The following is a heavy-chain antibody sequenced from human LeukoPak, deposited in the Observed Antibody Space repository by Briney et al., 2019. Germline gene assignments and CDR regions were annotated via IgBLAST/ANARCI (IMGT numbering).Heavy chain of an antibody. CDR3: ARDLDQHSDY. J-gene: IGHJ4*02. CDR1: GYTFSTYG. Sequence: ASVKVSCKASGYTFSTYGISWVRQAPGQGLEWMGWISGYNGSTNYAQKLQGRVTMTTDTSTRTAYMELRSLTSDDTAVYYCARDLDQHSDYWGQGTLLTVSS. V-gene: IGHV1-18*01. D-gene: IGHD6-13*01. CDR2: ISGYNGST.